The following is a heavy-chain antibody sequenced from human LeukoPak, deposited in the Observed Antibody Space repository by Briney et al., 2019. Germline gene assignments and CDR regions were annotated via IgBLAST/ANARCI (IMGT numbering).Heavy chain of an antibody. D-gene: IGHD6-19*01. J-gene: IGHJ4*02. Sequence: GGSLRLSCAASGFTFSSYGIHWVRQAPGKGLEWVAVISHEGSNQYYGDSVKGRFTISRDNSKNTVYLQMNSLRAEDTAVYYCARTREQWQVLDYWGQGTLVTVSS. CDR1: GFTFSSYG. V-gene: IGHV3-30*03. CDR2: ISHEGSNQ. CDR3: ARTREQWQVLDY.